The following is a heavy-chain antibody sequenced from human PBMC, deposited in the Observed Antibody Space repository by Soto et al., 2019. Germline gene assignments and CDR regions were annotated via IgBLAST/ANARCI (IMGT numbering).Heavy chain of an antibody. V-gene: IGHV3-72*01. D-gene: IGHD5-18*01. CDR3: ARDGYSLGSGYYFDY. CDR1: GFTFSDYY. Sequence: EVQLVESGGGLVQPGGSLRLSCAASGFTFSDYYMDWVRQAPGKGLEWVGRSRNKASSYTTEYAASVKGRFTISRDDSKNSVYLQMNSLKTEDTAIYYCARDGYSLGSGYYFDYWGQGTLVTVSS. J-gene: IGHJ4*02. CDR2: SRNKASSYTT.